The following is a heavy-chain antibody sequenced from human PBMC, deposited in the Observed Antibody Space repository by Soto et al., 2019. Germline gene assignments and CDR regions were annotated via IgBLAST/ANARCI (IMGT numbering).Heavy chain of an antibody. Sequence: SETLSLTCTVSGGSISSSSYYWGWIRQPPGKGLEWIGSIYYSGSTYYNPSLKSRVTISVDTSKNQFSLKLSSVTAADTAVYYCARQNILMTTENYWGQGTLVTVSS. CDR3: ARQNILMTTENY. CDR1: GGSISSSSYY. D-gene: IGHD4-17*01. CDR2: IYYSGST. J-gene: IGHJ4*02. V-gene: IGHV4-39*01.